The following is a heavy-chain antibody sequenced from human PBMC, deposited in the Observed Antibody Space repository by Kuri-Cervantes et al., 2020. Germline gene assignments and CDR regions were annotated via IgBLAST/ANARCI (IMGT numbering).Heavy chain of an antibody. J-gene: IGHJ4*02. V-gene: IGHV3-11*04. CDR2: ISDSLSTI. CDR1: GFTFSDYY. D-gene: IGHD2-15*01. Sequence: GGSLRLSCAASGFTFSDYYMSWIRQAPGKGLEWVSYISDSLSTIYYADSVKGRFTISRDNSKNTLYLQMNSLRAEDTAVYYCAKEAQLGVVVVVAATLYFDYWGQGTLVTVSS. CDR3: AKEAQLGVVVVVAATLYFDY.